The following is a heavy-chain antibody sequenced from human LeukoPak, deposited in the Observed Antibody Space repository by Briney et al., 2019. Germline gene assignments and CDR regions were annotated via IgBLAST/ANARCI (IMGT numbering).Heavy chain of an antibody. D-gene: IGHD5-24*01. J-gene: IGHJ3*02. Sequence: PGGSLRVSCEAYGFTVSTNYMSWVRQASGKGLELVSTIYAAGTTFYADSVRGRFTISRDNSKNTVYLQMDSLRAEDTAVYYCARSQFTGPTADAFDIWGQGTMVTVSS. V-gene: IGHV3-53*01. CDR3: ARSQFTGPTADAFDI. CDR1: GFTVSTNY. CDR2: IYAAGTT.